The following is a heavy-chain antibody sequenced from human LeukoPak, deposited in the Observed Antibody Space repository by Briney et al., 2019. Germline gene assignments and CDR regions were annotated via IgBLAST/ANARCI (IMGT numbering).Heavy chain of an antibody. J-gene: IGHJ4*02. V-gene: IGHV3-30*04. CDR3: VRDFHVRLYDTGGYSY. Sequence: GGSLRLSCAASGFTFSSYEMNWVRQAPGKGLEWVAVISYDGSNKYYADSVKGRFTISRDNAKNSLYLQMNSLRAEDAAVYYCVRDFHVRLYDTGGYSYWGQGTLVTVSS. D-gene: IGHD3-22*01. CDR2: ISYDGSNK. CDR1: GFTFSSYE.